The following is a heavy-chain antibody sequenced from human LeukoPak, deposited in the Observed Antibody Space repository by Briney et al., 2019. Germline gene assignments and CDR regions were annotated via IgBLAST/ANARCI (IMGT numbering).Heavy chain of an antibody. CDR1: GYTFTSYD. D-gene: IGHD5-12*01. J-gene: IGHJ4*02. CDR3: ATRGYSGYDEDY. CDR2: MNPNSGNT. V-gene: IGHV1-8*03. Sequence: ASVKVSCKASGYTFTSYDINWVRQATGQGLEWMGWMNPNSGNTGYAQKFQGRVTITRNTSISTAYMELSSLRSEDTAVYYCATRGYSGYDEDYGGQGTLVTVS.